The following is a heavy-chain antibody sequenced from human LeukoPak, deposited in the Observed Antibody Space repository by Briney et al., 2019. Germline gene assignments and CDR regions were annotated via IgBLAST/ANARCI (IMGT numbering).Heavy chain of an antibody. CDR2: ISSSSSYI. CDR1: GFIFSSYG. D-gene: IGHD6-19*01. V-gene: IGHV3-21*01. Sequence: GGSLRLSCVASGFIFSSYGMSWVRQAPGKGLEWVSSISSSSSYIYYADSVKGRFTISRDNAKNSLYLQMNSLRAEDTAVYYCALVGGIAVAVNWFDPWGQGTLVTVSS. J-gene: IGHJ5*02. CDR3: ALVGGIAVAVNWFDP.